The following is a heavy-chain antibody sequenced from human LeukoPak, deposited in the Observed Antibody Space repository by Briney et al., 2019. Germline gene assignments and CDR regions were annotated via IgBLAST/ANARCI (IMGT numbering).Heavy chain of an antibody. D-gene: IGHD2-2*01. CDR1: GFTFSSYA. V-gene: IGHV3-23*01. J-gene: IGHJ4*02. CDR2: ISGSGGST. Sequence: GGSLRRSCAASGFTFSSYAMSWVHQAPGDGLEWVSAISGSGGSTYYADSVKGRFTISRDDSKNTLYLQMNSLRAEDTAVYYCAKAARGRVPAAMAISCDYWGQGTLVTVSS. CDR3: AKAARGRVPAAMAISCDY.